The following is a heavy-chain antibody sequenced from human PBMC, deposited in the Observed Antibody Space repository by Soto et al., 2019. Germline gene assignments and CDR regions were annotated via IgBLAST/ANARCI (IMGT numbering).Heavy chain of an antibody. D-gene: IGHD3-10*01. Sequence: SETLSLTCTVSGGSISSGGYYWSWIRQHPGKGLEWIGYIYYSGSTYYNPSLKSRVTISVDTSKNQFSLKLSSVTAADTAVYYCARVGEGEFDYWGQGTLVTVSS. CDR1: GGSISSGGYY. V-gene: IGHV4-31*03. CDR2: IYYSGST. CDR3: ARVGEGEFDY. J-gene: IGHJ4*02.